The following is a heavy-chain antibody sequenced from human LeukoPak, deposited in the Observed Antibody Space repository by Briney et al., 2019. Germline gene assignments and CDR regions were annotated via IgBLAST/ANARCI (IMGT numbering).Heavy chain of an antibody. D-gene: IGHD2-2*01. CDR1: GFTFGSYA. CDR3: APIVVVPAAWIWFDP. J-gene: IGHJ5*02. CDR2: IIDSGGST. V-gene: IGHV3-23*01. Sequence: GGSLRLSCAASGFTFGSYAMSWVRQAPGKGLEWVSAIIDSGGSTYYADSVKGRFTISRDNSKNTLYLQMNSLRAEDTAVYYCAPIVVVPAAWIWFDPWGQGTLVTVSS.